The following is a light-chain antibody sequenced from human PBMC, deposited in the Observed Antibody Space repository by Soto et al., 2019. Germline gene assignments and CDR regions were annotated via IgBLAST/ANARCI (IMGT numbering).Light chain of an antibody. V-gene: IGKV3-11*01. J-gene: IGKJ4*01. CDR3: QQRINWPLT. Sequence: EIVLTQSPATLSLSPGERATLSCRAGQSVSSYLAWYQQKPGQAPRLLIYDASSRASGIPARFSGSGSETDFTLTISSLEPEDFAVYYCQQRINWPLTFGGGTKVEIK. CDR1: QSVSSY. CDR2: DAS.